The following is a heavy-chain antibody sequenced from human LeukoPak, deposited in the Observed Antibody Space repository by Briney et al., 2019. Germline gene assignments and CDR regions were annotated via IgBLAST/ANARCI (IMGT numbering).Heavy chain of an antibody. Sequence: GGSLRLSCAASGFTFSSYSMNWVRQAPGKGLEWVSYISSSSSTIYYADSVKGRFTISRDNAKNSLYLQMNSLRAEDTAVYYCARDRAGYYYDSSGYESIWGQGTMVTVSS. J-gene: IGHJ3*02. D-gene: IGHD3-22*01. CDR3: ARDRAGYYYDSSGYESI. V-gene: IGHV3-48*04. CDR2: ISSSSSTI. CDR1: GFTFSSYS.